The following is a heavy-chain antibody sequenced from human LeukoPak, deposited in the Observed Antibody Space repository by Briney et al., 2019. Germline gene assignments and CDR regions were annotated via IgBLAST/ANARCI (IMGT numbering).Heavy chain of an antibody. J-gene: IGHJ4*02. Sequence: SETLSLTCTVSGGSISSYYWSWIRQPPGKGLEWIGYIYYSGSTNYNPSLKSRVTISVDTSKNQFSLKLSSVTAADTAVYYCARGRGSSSRLFDYWGQGTLVTVSS. V-gene: IGHV4-59*01. CDR2: IYYSGST. CDR3: ARGRGSSSRLFDY. D-gene: IGHD6-13*01. CDR1: GGSISSYY.